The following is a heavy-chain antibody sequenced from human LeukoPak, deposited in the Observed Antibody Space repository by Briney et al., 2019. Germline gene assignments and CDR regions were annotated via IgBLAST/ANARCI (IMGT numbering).Heavy chain of an antibody. CDR2: MSWNIGSI. Sequence: PGGSLRLSCAASGVTFDDYAMHWGRQAPGQGREWGAGMSWNIGSIGYADSVKGRFTISRDIATNSLYLQMNSLRAEDTAVYSCARTGTRGAIRGYYMDVWGKGTTVTISS. CDR1: GVTFDDYA. J-gene: IGHJ6*03. D-gene: IGHD3-10*01. CDR3: ARTGTRGAIRGYYMDV. V-gene: IGHV3-9*01.